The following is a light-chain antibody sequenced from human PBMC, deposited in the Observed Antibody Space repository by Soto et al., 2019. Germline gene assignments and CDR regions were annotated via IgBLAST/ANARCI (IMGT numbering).Light chain of an antibody. CDR1: NSRSGSNY. J-gene: IGLJ1*01. V-gene: IGLV1-47*01. CDR3: AKWDDSLRVYV. CDR2: RND. Sequence: QSALPQPPSASGTPGQRVTISCSTTNSRSGSNYVYWYQQLPRAAPKLLIYRNDQRPSGVPDRFSASKSGTSASLAISGLRSEDEADYFCAKWDDSLRVYVFGSGTKVTVL.